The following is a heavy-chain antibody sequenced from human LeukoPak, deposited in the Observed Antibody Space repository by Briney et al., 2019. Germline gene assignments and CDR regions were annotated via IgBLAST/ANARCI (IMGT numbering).Heavy chain of an antibody. V-gene: IGHV5-51*01. J-gene: IGHJ5*02. CDR3: ARALRYCSGGSCYSGFWFDP. CDR1: GYSFTSYW. Sequence: GESLKISCKGSGYSFTSYWIGWVRQMPGKGLEWMGIIYPGDSDTRYSPSFQGQVTISADKSISTAYLQWSSLKASDTAMYYCARALRYCSGGSCYSGFWFDPWGQGTLVTVSS. D-gene: IGHD2-15*01. CDR2: IYPGDSDT.